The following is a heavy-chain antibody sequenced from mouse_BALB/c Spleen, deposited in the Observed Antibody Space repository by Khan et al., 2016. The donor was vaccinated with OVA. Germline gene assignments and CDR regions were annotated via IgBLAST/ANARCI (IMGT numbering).Heavy chain of an antibody. V-gene: IGHV3-2*02. J-gene: IGHJ2*01. Sequence: EVKLEESGPGLVKPSQSLSLTCTVTGYSITSDYAWNWIRQFPGNNLEWMGYISYSGNTKYTPSLKSRISITRDTSKNQFFLQLNSVTIEDTATYYCARIKGAGFDYWGQGTTLTVSS. CDR2: ISYSGNT. CDR3: ARIKGAGFDY. CDR1: GYSITSDYA.